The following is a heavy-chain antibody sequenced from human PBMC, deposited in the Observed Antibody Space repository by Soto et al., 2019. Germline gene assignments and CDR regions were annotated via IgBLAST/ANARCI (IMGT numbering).Heavy chain of an antibody. CDR2: IIPIFGTA. V-gene: IGHV1-69*01. Sequence: QVQLVQSGAEVKKPGSSVKVSCKASGGTFSSYAISWVRQAPGQGLEWMGGIIPIFGTANYAQTFQGRVTITADQATSTAYMELSSVRSEDTNVYCCAGAAVAGKRDYYYYGMDVWGQGSTVTVSS. CDR3: AGAAVAGKRDYYYYGMDV. J-gene: IGHJ6*02. CDR1: GGTFSSYA. D-gene: IGHD6-19*01.